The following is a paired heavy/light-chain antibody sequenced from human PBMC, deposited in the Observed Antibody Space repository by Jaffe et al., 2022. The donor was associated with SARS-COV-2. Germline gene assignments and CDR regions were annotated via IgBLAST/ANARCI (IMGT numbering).Heavy chain of an antibody. Sequence: EVQLLESGGGLVQPGGSLRLSCAASGFSFSSYAMSWVRQAPGKGLEWVSVISASGGTTYYADSVKGRFTIFRDNSENTLYLQMKSLRAEDTAVYYCAKDGATIFRLYDYGMDVWGQGTTVTVSS. CDR2: ISASGGTT. CDR1: GFSFSSYA. V-gene: IGHV3-23*01. CDR3: AKDGATIFRLYDYGMDV. D-gene: IGHD3-3*01. J-gene: IGHJ6*01.
Light chain of an antibody. CDR2: DSN. V-gene: IGLV1-51*01. Sequence: QSVLTQPPSVSAAPGQKVTISCSGGSSNIGSNYVSWYQQLPGTAPKLLIYDSNKRPSGIPDRFSGSKSGTSATLGITGLQTGDEADYSCGTWDSSLSVYVFATGTKVTVL. J-gene: IGLJ1*01. CDR1: SSNIGSNY. CDR3: GTWDSSLSVYV.